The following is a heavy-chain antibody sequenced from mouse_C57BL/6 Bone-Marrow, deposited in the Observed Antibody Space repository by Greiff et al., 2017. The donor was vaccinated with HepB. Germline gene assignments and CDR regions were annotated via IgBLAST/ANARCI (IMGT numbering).Heavy chain of an antibody. D-gene: IGHD1-1*01. Sequence: QVQLKESGAELAKPGASVKLSCKASGYTFTSYWMHRVKQRPGQGLEWIGYINPSSGYTKYNQKFKDKATLTADKSSSTADMQLSSLTYEDSAVYCCARVDTTVVATRYFDVWGTGTTVTVSS. J-gene: IGHJ1*03. CDR1: GYTFTSYW. CDR3: ARVDTTVVATRYFDV. CDR2: INPSSGYT. V-gene: IGHV1-7*01.